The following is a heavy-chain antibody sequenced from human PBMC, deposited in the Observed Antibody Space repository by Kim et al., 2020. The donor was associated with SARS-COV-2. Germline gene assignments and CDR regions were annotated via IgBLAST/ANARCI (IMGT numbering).Heavy chain of an antibody. CDR3: ARLEAVAESQNNWFDP. CDR1: GGSISSSSYY. J-gene: IGHJ5*02. CDR2: IYYSGST. V-gene: IGHV4-39*01. Sequence: SETLSLTCTVSGGSISSSSYYWGWIRQPPGKGLEWIGSIYYSGSTYYNPSLKSRVTISVDTSKNQFSLKLSSVTAADTAVYYCARLEAVAESQNNWFDPWGQGTLVTVSS. D-gene: IGHD6-19*01.